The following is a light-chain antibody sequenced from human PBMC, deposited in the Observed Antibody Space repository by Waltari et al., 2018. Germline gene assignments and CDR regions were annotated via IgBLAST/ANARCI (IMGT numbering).Light chain of an antibody. Sequence: ETVLTQSPATLSLSPGERATLSCRASQSVSSYLAWYQQKPGQAPRLLNYDASNRATGIPARFSGSGSGTDFTLTISSLEPEDFAVYYCQQRSNWPPTFGGGTKVEIK. V-gene: IGKV3-11*01. CDR3: QQRSNWPPT. CDR1: QSVSSY. J-gene: IGKJ4*01. CDR2: DAS.